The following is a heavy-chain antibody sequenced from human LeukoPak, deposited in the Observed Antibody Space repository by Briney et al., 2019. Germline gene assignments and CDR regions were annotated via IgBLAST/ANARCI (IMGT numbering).Heavy chain of an antibody. D-gene: IGHD1-7*01. V-gene: IGHV3-30-3*02. CDR2: ISYDGSNK. J-gene: IGHJ4*02. CDR3: AKSPELRPFDY. CDR1: GFTFSSYA. Sequence: GGSLRLSCAASGFTFSSYAMHWVRQAPGKGLEWVAVISYDGSNKYYADSVKGRFTISRDNSKNTLYLQMNSLRVEDTAVYYCAKSPELRPFDYWGQGTLVTVSS.